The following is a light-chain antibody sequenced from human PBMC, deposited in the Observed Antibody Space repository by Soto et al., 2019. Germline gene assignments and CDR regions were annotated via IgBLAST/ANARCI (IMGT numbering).Light chain of an antibody. CDR2: DNY. CDR1: SSSIGNNY. V-gene: IGLV1-51*01. J-gene: IGLJ2*01. Sequence: QSVVTQPPSVSATPGQKVTFSCSGSSSSIGNNYVSWYQQFPGAAPKLLIYDNYWRPSGIPDRFSASKSGTSATLGITGLQTRDEADYYCATWDSSLSAVVVGGGTKLTVL. CDR3: ATWDSSLSAVV.